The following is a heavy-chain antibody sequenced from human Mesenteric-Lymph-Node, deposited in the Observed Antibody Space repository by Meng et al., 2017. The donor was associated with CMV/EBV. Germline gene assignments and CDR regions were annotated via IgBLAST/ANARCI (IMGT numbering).Heavy chain of an antibody. J-gene: IGHJ4*02. CDR1: AW. Sequence: AWMGWVRNAPGKELVWVGRIKSKTDGWTTNYAAPVKGRFTISRDGSTNSLYLQMNSLKTEDTAVYYCTTGAREDIVVVPAAYYFDYWGQGTLVTVSS. CDR3: TTGAREDIVVVPAAYYFDY. V-gene: IGHV3-15*01. CDR2: IKSKTDGWTT. D-gene: IGHD2-2*01.